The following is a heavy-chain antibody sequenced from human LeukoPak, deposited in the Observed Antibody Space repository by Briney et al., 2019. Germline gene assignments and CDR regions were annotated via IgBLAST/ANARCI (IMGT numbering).Heavy chain of an antibody. Sequence: PGGSLRLPCAASGFSFSIYTMNWVRQAPGKGLEWVSSISSGSSDRYYADSVKGRFTVSRDNAKNSLYLQMNSLRAEDTAVYYCARDQYYYDSRRYSHYYGMDVWGQGTTVTV. CDR2: ISSGSSDR. CDR1: GFSFSIYT. CDR3: ARDQYYYDSRRYSHYYGMDV. V-gene: IGHV3-21*01. D-gene: IGHD3-22*01. J-gene: IGHJ6*02.